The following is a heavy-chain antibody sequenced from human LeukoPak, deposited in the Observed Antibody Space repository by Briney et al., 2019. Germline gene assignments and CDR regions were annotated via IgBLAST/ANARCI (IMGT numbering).Heavy chain of an antibody. D-gene: IGHD2-15*01. CDR3: ARGKDGDAFDI. CDR2: INPNRGGT. V-gene: IGHV1-2*02. J-gene: IGHJ3*02. Sequence: GASVKVSCKASGYTFTGYYMHWVRQAPGQGLEWMGWINPNRGGTNYAQKFQGRVTMTRDTSISTAYMELSRLRSDDTAVYYCARGKDGDAFDIWGQGTMVTVSS. CDR1: GYTFTGYY.